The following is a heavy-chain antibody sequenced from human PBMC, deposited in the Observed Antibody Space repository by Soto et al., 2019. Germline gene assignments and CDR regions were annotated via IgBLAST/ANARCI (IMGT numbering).Heavy chain of an antibody. D-gene: IGHD4-17*01. CDR1: GFTFSSYG. Sequence: QVQLVESGGGVVQPGRSLRLSCAASGFTFSSYGMHWVRQAPGKGLEWVAVIWYDGSNKYYADSVKGRFTISRDNSKNTLYLQMNSLRAEDTAVYYCARDRVYYGDYDFLLHWGQGTLVTVSS. CDR2: IWYDGSNK. J-gene: IGHJ4*02. V-gene: IGHV3-33*01. CDR3: ARDRVYYGDYDFLLH.